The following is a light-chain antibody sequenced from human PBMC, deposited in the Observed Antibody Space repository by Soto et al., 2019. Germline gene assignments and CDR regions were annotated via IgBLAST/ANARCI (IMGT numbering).Light chain of an antibody. V-gene: IGLV2-14*01. CDR3: SSYTSSSTPYV. J-gene: IGLJ1*01. CDR1: SSDVGGYNY. CDR2: EVS. Sequence: QSALTQPASLSGSPGQSITISCTGTSSDVGGYNYVSWYQQHPGKAPKLMIYEVSNRPSGVTNRFSGYKSGNTATLTIAGLQAEDEADYYCSSYTSSSTPYVFGTGTKLTVL.